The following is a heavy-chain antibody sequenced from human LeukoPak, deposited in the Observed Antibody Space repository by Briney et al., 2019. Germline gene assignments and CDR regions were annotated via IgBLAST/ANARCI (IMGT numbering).Heavy chain of an antibody. Sequence: ASVKVSCKASGYTFTSYDINWVRQATGQGLEWMGWMNPNSGNTGYAQKFQGRVTITRNTSISTAYMELSSLRSEDTAVYYCARDVAYYYDSSGYYSNWFDPWGQGTPVTVSS. V-gene: IGHV1-8*03. CDR2: MNPNSGNT. J-gene: IGHJ5*02. D-gene: IGHD3-22*01. CDR1: GYTFTSYD. CDR3: ARDVAYYYDSSGYYSNWFDP.